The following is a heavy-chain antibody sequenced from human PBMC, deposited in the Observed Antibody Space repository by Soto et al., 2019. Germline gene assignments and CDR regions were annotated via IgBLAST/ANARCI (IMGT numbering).Heavy chain of an antibody. J-gene: IGHJ4*02. Sequence: GESLKISCKGAGYSFDNNWIAWVRQMPVKGLEWMGIIYPGESDSRYSPSFQGQVTVSADKSMNTAYLQWSSLKASDTAIYYCARLHCSSTSCHTGSQYYFDYWGQGTQVTVSS. CDR1: GYSFDNNW. CDR2: IYPGESDS. CDR3: ARLHCSSTSCHTGSQYYFDY. V-gene: IGHV5-51*01. D-gene: IGHD2-2*02.